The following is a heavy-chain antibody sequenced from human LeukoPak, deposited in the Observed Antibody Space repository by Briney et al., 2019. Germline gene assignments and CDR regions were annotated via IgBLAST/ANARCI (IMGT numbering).Heavy chain of an antibody. J-gene: IGHJ4*02. CDR3: ASSYGSASYYFDY. CDR2: IYYSGST. D-gene: IGHD3-10*01. Sequence: SETLSLTCTVSGGSISSYYWSWIRRPPGKGLEWIGYIYYSGSTNYNPSLKSRVTISVDTSKNQFSLKLSSVTAADTAVYYCASSYGSASYYFDYWGQGTLVTVSS. V-gene: IGHV4-59*01. CDR1: GGSISSYY.